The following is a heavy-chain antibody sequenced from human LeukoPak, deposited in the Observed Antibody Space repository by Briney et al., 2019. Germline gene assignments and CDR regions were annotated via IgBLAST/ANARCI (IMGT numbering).Heavy chain of an antibody. CDR2: TYYSDST. D-gene: IGHD3-22*01. V-gene: IGHV4-59*08. CDR1: GGSISSNY. Sequence: SGTLSLTCTVSGGSISSNYWSWVRQPPAKGLELDGYTYYSDSTNYNPSLNSQVTISVDTSKNQLSLKLSSVTAAATAVYYCARHYDSSGYYSHDGVPFDIWGQGTMVTVSS. J-gene: IGHJ3*02. CDR3: ARHYDSSGYYSHDGVPFDI.